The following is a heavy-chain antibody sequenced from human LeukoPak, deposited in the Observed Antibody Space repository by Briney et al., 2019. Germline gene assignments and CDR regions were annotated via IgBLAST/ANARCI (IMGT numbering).Heavy chain of an antibody. J-gene: IGHJ5*02. CDR3: ARVYYYDSSGHNWFDP. CDR1: GYTFTSYG. V-gene: IGHV1-18*01. Sequence: ASVKVSCKASGYTFTSYGISWVRRAPGQGLEWMGWITVYNANAKYAQNLQGRVTMTTDTSTSTAYMDLRSLRSDDTAVYYCARVYYYDSSGHNWFDPWGQGTLVTVSS. D-gene: IGHD3-22*01. CDR2: ITVYNANA.